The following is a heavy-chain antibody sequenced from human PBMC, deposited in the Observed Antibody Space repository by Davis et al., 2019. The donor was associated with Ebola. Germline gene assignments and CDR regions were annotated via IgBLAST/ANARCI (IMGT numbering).Heavy chain of an antibody. V-gene: IGHV4-34*01. Sequence: PSETLSLTCAVYGGSFSDYYWSWIRQPPGKGREWIGEINHSGSTNDNPSLKSRVTLSVASPKNQFSLRLSSVSAADTAVYYCARLGYSSSFMDVWGTGTTVIVSS. J-gene: IGHJ6*03. CDR1: GGSFSDYY. CDR3: ARLGYSSSFMDV. CDR2: INHSGST. D-gene: IGHD6-19*01.